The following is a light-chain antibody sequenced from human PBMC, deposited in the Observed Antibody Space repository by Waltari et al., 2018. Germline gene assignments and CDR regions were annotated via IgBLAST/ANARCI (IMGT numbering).Light chain of an antibody. CDR2: DAA. Sequence: DIQMTQSPSSLSASVGDRVTITCQASLDISNNLNWYQQKPGRAPKLLIYDAAKLETGVPSRFSGSGSGTHFTFTISNLQPEDIATYYCQRHDNLSYTFGQGTKLVIK. V-gene: IGKV1-33*01. J-gene: IGKJ2*01. CDR1: LDISNN. CDR3: QRHDNLSYT.